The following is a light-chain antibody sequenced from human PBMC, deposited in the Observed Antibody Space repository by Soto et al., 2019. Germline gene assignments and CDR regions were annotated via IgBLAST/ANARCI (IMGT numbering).Light chain of an antibody. CDR1: QSISSY. Sequence: DIQMTQSPSSLSASVGDRVTITCRASQSISSYLNWYQQKPGKAPKLLIYAASSLQSGVPSRLSGSGSGTDFTLTISSLQPEDFATYYCQQSYRTYTFGQGTKLAIK. CDR2: AAS. CDR3: QQSYRTYT. J-gene: IGKJ2*01. V-gene: IGKV1-39*01.